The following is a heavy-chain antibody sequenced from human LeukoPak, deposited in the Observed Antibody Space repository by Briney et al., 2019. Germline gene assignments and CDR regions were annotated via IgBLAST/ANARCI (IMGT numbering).Heavy chain of an antibody. CDR3: ATLERDCSSTSCWAAFDI. CDR2: IYPGDSDT. CDR1: GYSFTSYW. J-gene: IGHJ3*02. D-gene: IGHD2-2*01. V-gene: IGHV5-51*01. Sequence: GESLKISCKGSGYSFTSYWIGWVRQMPGKGLEWMGIIYPGDSDTRYSPSFQGQVTISADKSISTAYLQWSSLKASDTAMYYCATLERDCSSTSCWAAFDIWGQGTMVTVSS.